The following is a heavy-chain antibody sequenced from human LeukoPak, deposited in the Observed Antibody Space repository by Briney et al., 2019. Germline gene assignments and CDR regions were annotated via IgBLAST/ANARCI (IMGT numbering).Heavy chain of an antibody. D-gene: IGHD6-6*01. CDR2: IYYSGST. CDR1: GGSISSHY. J-gene: IGHJ5*02. Sequence: SSETLSLTCTVSGGSISSHYWSWIRQPPGKGLEWIGYIYYSGSTNYNPSLKSRVTISVDTSKNQFSLKLSSVTAADTAVYYCARMDGSSGWFDPWGQGTLVTVSS. V-gene: IGHV4-59*11. CDR3: ARMDGSSGWFDP.